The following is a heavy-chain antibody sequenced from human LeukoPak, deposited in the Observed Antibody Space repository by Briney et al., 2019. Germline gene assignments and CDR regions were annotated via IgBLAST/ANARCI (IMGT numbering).Heavy chain of an antibody. CDR1: GYTFTSYA. CDR2: INAGNGNT. V-gene: IGHV1-3*01. D-gene: IGHD3-10*01. J-gene: IGHJ5*02. CDR3: ARGPLMVRGVRGWFDP. Sequence: VASVKVSCKASGYTFTSYAMHWVRQAPGQRLEWMGWINAGNGNTKYSQKFQGRVTITRDTSASTAYMELSSLRSEDTAVYYCARGPLMVRGVRGWFDPWDQGTLVTVSS.